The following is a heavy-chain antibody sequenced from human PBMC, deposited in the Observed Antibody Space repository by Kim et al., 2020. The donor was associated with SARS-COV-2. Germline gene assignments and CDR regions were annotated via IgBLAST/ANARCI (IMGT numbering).Heavy chain of an antibody. CDR3: AKGAPLLLWTKNGFTHFDY. Sequence: GGSLRLSCAASGFTFSSYGMHWVRQAPGKGLEWVAVISYDGSNKYYADSVKGRFTISRDNSKNTLYLQMNSLRAEDTAVYYCAKGAPLLLWTKNGFTHFDYWGQGTLVTVSS. J-gene: IGHJ4*02. V-gene: IGHV3-30*18. CDR2: ISYDGSNK. D-gene: IGHD3-10*01. CDR1: GFTFSSYG.